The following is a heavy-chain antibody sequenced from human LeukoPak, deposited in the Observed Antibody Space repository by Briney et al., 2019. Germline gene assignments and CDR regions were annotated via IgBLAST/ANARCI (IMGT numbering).Heavy chain of an antibody. CDR1: GFTFSSYA. CDR3: ARAPRGYSYGALFDY. D-gene: IGHD5-18*01. V-gene: IGHV3-23*01. Sequence: GGSLRLSCAASGFTFSSYAMSWVRQAPGKGLEWVSAMSGSGGSTYYADSVKGRFTISRDNSKNTLYLQMNSLRAEDTAVYYCARAPRGYSYGALFDYWGQGTLVTVSS. CDR2: MSGSGGST. J-gene: IGHJ4*02.